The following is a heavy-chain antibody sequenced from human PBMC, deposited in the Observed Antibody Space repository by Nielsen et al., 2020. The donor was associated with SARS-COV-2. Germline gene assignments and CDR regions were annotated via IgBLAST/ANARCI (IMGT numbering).Heavy chain of an antibody. CDR3: ARAKTTRVTIFGVVTPGAFDI. CDR2: ISTSSRTI. CDR1: GFTFSSYS. J-gene: IGHJ3*02. D-gene: IGHD3-3*01. Sequence: GGSLRLSCAASGFTFSSYSMNWVRQAPGKGLDWVSYISTSSRTIYYADSVKGRFTISRDNAKNSLYLQMNSLRAEDTAVYYCARAKTTRVTIFGVVTPGAFDIWGQGTMVTVSS. V-gene: IGHV3-48*01.